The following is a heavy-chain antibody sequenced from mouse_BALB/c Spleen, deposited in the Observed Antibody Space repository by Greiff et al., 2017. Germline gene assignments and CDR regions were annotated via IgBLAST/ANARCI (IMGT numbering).Heavy chain of an antibody. CDR2: ILPGSGST. Sequence: QVQLKQSGAELMKPGASVKISCKATGYTFSSYWIEWVKQRPGHGLEWIGEILPGSGSTNYNEKFKGKATFTADTSSNTAYMQLSSLTSEDSAVYYCARADGNYAWFAYWGQGTLVTVSA. CDR1: GYTFSSYW. J-gene: IGHJ3*01. CDR3: ARADGNYAWFAY. V-gene: IGHV1-9*01. D-gene: IGHD2-1*01.